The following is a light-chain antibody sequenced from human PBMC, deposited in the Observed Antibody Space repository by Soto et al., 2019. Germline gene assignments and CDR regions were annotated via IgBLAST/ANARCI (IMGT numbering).Light chain of an antibody. Sequence: EIVLTQSPATLSLSPGERATVSCRASQSVSSHLAWYQQKRGQAPRLLIYDASSRASVIPARYSGSGSGTDFTPTISYLEPEDFAVYYCQQGGNWPLTFGQGTRLEIK. CDR2: DAS. CDR3: QQGGNWPLT. J-gene: IGKJ5*01. CDR1: QSVSSH. V-gene: IGKV3-11*01.